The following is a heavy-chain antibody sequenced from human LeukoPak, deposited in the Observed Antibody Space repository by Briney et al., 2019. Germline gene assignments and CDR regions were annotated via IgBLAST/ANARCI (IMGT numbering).Heavy chain of an antibody. CDR1: GFTVSSNY. J-gene: IGHJ6*03. D-gene: IGHD3-10*01. CDR2: IYSGGST. Sequence: GGSLRLSCAASGFTVSSNYMSWVRQAPGKGLEWVSVIYSGGSTYYADSVKGRFTISRDNAKNSLYLQMNSLRAEDTAVYYCARDGHTMVRGVMFYYYYMDVWGKGTTVTVSS. CDR3: ARDGHTMVRGVMFYYYYMDV. V-gene: IGHV3-53*01.